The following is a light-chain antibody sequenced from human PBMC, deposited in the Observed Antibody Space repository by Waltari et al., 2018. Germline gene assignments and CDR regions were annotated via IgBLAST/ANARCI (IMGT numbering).Light chain of an antibody. CDR1: QSVSGSE. Sequence: EIDLTQSPATMSLAREEGPTLSARASQSVSGSELAWYQQKPGQAPRLLIYCASSRANGIPDRFSGSGSGAGFSLTISRLETEDFAVYYCQHNGGSPKITFGGGTKVEIK. J-gene: IGKJ4*01. CDR3: QHNGGSPKIT. CDR2: CAS. V-gene: IGKV3-20*01.